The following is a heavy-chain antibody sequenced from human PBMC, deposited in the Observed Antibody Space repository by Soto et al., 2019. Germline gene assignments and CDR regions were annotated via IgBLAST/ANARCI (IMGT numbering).Heavy chain of an antibody. CDR2: INHSGST. D-gene: IGHD4-17*01. J-gene: IGHJ4*02. CDR3: ARGPSTVTTGYFDY. V-gene: IGHV4-34*01. Sequence: QVQLQQWGAGLLKPSETLSLTCAVYGGSFSGYYWSWIRQPPGKGLEWIGEINHSGSTNYNPSLKSRVTISVDTSKNQFSLKLSSVTAADTAVYYCARGPSTVTTGYFDYWGQGTLVTGSS. CDR1: GGSFSGYY.